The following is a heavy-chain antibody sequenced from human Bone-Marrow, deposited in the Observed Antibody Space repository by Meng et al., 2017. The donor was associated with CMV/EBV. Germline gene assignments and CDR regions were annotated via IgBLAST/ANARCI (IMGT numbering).Heavy chain of an antibody. CDR2: IIPIFGTR. V-gene: IGHV1-69*01. CDR3: ARGWGGDQEAIDY. Sequence: KASGVPFSSSAIRWERQAPGQGLEWMGVIIPIFGTRNYAQKFQGRVTITADESTSTAYMELSSLRSEDTAVYYCARGWGGDQEAIDYWGQGTLVTVSS. J-gene: IGHJ4*02. CDR1: GVPFSSSA. D-gene: IGHD4-17*01.